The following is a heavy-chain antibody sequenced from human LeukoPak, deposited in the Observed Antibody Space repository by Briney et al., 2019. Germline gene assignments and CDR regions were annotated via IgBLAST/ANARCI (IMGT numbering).Heavy chain of an antibody. CDR2: IYSGGST. D-gene: IGHD2-15*01. CDR3: AVLCSGGSCYPPGFDY. CDR1: GFTVSSNY. Sequence: QAGGSLRLSCAASGFTVSSNYMSWVRQAPGEGLEWVSVIYSGGSTYYADSVKGRFTISRDNSKNTLYLQMNSLRAEDTAVYYCAVLCSGGSCYPPGFDYWGQGTLVTVSS. V-gene: IGHV3-53*01. J-gene: IGHJ4*02.